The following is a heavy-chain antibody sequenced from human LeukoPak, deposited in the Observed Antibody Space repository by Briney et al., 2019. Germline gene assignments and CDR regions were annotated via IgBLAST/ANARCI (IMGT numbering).Heavy chain of an antibody. J-gene: IGHJ4*02. V-gene: IGHV1-18*01. Sequence: GASVKVSCKASGYTFTSYGISWVRQAPGQGLEWVGWISGNSGNTNYVQKLQGRVTLTTDTSTSTVYMELGSLTFDDTAVYYCARDTATVTTSPGGYWGQGTLVTVSS. CDR2: ISGNSGNT. D-gene: IGHD4-17*01. CDR1: GYTFTSYG. CDR3: ARDTATVTTSPGGY.